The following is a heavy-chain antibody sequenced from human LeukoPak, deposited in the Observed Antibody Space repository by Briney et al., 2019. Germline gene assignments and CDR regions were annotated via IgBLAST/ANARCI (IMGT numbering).Heavy chain of an antibody. CDR3: ARDPQDSSGFDY. CDR1: GGSISSSSYY. V-gene: IGHV4-39*07. J-gene: IGHJ4*02. D-gene: IGHD3-22*01. Sequence: SETLSLTCTVSGGSISSSSYYWGWIRQPPGKGLEWIGSIYYSGSTYYNPSLKSRVTISVDTPKNQFSLKLSSVTAADTAVYYCARDPQDSSGFDYWGQGTLVTVSS. CDR2: IYYSGST.